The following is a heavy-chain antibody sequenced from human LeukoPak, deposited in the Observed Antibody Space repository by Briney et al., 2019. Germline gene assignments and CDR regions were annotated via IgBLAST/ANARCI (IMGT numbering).Heavy chain of an antibody. V-gene: IGHV3-21*01. J-gene: IGHJ4*02. CDR3: ARSPTTLPSADFDY. Sequence: GGTLTLTCAAYEFTFSTHSFDWKHHAPANGLGLFSSISSSSSYIYYADSVKGRFTISRDNAKNSLYLQMNSLRAEDTAGYYCARSPTTLPSADFDYWGQGTLVTVS. CDR2: ISSSSSYI. D-gene: IGHD4-11*01. CDR1: EFTFSTHS.